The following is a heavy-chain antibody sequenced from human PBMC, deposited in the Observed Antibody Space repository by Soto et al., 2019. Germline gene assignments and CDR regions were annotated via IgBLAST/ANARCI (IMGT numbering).Heavy chain of an antibody. Sequence: SETLSLTFTVSGGSITSSYWSWIRRPPGKGLEWIAYIYDTGRSVYTPSTSYNPSLKSPVTMSVDTSKSQFSLKLTSVTAADTTVYYRARGEDAFSYCGLDVWAQGITVPVSS. CDR3: ARGEDAFSYCGLDV. CDR1: GGSITSSY. J-gene: IGHJ6*02. V-gene: IGHV4-59*01. CDR2: IYDTGRSVYTPST.